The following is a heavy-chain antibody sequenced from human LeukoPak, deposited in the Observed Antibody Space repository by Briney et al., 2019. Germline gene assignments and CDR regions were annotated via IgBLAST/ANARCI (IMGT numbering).Heavy chain of an antibody. V-gene: IGHV5-51*01. D-gene: IGHD2-2*02. CDR2: IYPGDSDT. CDR3: ARLYPLDI. Sequence: GESLEISCKGSGCSFTSYWIGGVRRVPGKGLEWMGIIYPGDSDTRYSPSFQGQVTISADKSITTAYLQWSSLKASDTAMYYCARLYPLDIWGQGTMVTVSS. J-gene: IGHJ3*02. CDR1: GCSFTSYW.